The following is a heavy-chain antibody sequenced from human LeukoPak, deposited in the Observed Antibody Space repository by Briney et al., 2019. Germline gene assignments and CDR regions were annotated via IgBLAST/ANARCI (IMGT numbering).Heavy chain of an antibody. CDR2: VNRDGSET. CDR3: ARVIEGIAAAGTYYYYYGMDV. V-gene: IGHV3-7*01. Sequence: GGSLRLSCAASGFALSSHWMTWVRQVPGRGPEWVANVNRDGSETYYLDSVKGRFTISRDNAKNTLYLQMNSLRAEDTAVYYCARVIEGIAAAGTYYYYYGMDVWGQGTTVTVSS. CDR1: GFALSSHW. J-gene: IGHJ6*02. D-gene: IGHD6-13*01.